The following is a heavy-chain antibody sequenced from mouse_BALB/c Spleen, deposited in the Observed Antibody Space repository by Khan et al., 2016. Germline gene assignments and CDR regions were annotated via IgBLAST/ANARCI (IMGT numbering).Heavy chain of an antibody. CDR3: ARCGNFFHWYFDV. J-gene: IGHJ1*01. CDR2: INTHSGVP. V-gene: IGHV9-4*02. CDR1: GYTFTTAG. Sequence: QIQLVQSGPELKKPGETVRISCKASGYTFTTAGMQWVQKMPGKGLRWIGWINTHSGVPKYAEDFKGRFAISLETSATTAYLQIGNLKNEDTATYFCARCGNFFHWYFDVWGAGTTVTVSS. D-gene: IGHD2-1*01.